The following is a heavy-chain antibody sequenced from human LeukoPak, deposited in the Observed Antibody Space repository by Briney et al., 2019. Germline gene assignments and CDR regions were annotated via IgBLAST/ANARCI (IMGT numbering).Heavy chain of an antibody. Sequence: KPGGSLRLSCAASGFTFSSYSMNWVRQAPGKGLEWVSSISSSSSYIYYADSVKGRFTISRDNAKNSLHLQMNSLRAEDTAVYYCARVPIVGATVNYFDYWGQGTLVTVSS. CDR2: ISSSSSYI. D-gene: IGHD1-26*01. V-gene: IGHV3-21*01. CDR1: GFTFSSYS. J-gene: IGHJ4*02. CDR3: ARVPIVGATVNYFDY.